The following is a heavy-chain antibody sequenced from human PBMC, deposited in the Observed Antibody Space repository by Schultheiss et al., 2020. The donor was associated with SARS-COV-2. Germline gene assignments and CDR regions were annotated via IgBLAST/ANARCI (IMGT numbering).Heavy chain of an antibody. Sequence: GESLKISCAASGFTVSSNYMSWVRQAPGKGLEWVAVISYDGSNKYYADSVKGRFTISRDNSKNTLYLQMNSLRAEDTAVYYCAKTVRGSGAFDYWGQGTLVTVSS. J-gene: IGHJ4*02. CDR3: AKTVRGSGAFDY. CDR1: GFTVSSNY. V-gene: IGHV3-30*18. CDR2: ISYDGSNK. D-gene: IGHD3-10*01.